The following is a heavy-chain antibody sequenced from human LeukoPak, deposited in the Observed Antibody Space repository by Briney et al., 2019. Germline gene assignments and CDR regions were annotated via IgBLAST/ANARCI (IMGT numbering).Heavy chain of an antibody. V-gene: IGHV3-33*01. Sequence: GRSLRLSCAASGFTFSSYGMHWVRQAPGKGLEWVAVIWYDGSNKYYADSVKGRFTISKDNSKNTLYLQMNSLRAEDTAVYYCARDGRGSYYYYYYMDVRGKGTTVTVSS. CDR2: IWYDGSNK. CDR3: ARDGRGSYYYYYYMDV. CDR1: GFTFSSYG. D-gene: IGHD1-26*01. J-gene: IGHJ6*03.